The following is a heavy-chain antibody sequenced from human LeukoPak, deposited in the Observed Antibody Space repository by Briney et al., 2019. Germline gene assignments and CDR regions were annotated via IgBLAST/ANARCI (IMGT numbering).Heavy chain of an antibody. CDR2: ISGSGGST. CDR1: VFTFSSYS. D-gene: IGHD3-3*01. V-gene: IGHV3-23*01. J-gene: IGHJ6*02. CDR3: AVYDFWSGYYTGPNYYYYYGMDV. Sequence: GGSLRLSCAASVFTFSSYSMSWVRQAPWKGLEWVSAISGSGGSTYYADSVKGRFTISRDNSKNTLYLQMNSLRAEDTAVYYCAVYDFWSGYYTGPNYYYYYGMDVWGQGTTVTVSS.